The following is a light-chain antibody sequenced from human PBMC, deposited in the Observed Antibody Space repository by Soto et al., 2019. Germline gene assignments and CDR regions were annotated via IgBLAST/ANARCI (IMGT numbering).Light chain of an antibody. J-gene: IGLJ1*01. V-gene: IGLV1-40*01. Sequence: QSVLTQPPSVSGAPGQRVTLPCTGSSSNIGAGYHVHWYQHLPGTAPKLLISDNTNRPSGVPDRFSGSKSGTSASLAITGLQAEDEADYYCQSYDTSLREYVFGTGTKLTVL. CDR3: QSYDTSLREYV. CDR2: DNT. CDR1: SSNIGAGYH.